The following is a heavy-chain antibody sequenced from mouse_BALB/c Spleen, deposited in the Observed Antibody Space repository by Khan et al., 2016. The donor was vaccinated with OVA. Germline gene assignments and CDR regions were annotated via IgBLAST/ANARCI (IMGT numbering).Heavy chain of an antibody. V-gene: IGHV1-77*01. Sequence: QVQLQQSRTELARPGASVKLSCKASGYTFTDYYINWVKQRTGQGLEWIGDIYPGSGNTYYNEKFKGKATLTADKSSSTAYMQLSRLTSEDSEVYFGARMETTSRDVWGQGTTLSHSA. D-gene: IGHD2-13*01. CDR1: GYTFTDYY. CDR3: ARMETTSRDV. CDR2: IYPGSGNT. J-gene: IGHJ2*01.